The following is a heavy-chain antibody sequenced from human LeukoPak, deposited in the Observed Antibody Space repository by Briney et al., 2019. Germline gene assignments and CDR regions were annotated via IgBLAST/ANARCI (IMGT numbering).Heavy chain of an antibody. CDR3: AKVGCSSTSCYLFGYYYYYYMDV. Sequence: GGSLRLSCAASGFTFSDYNMRWIRQAPGKGLEWVAFIRYDGSNKYYADSVKGRFTISRDNSKNTLYLQMNSLRAEDTAVYYCAKVGCSSTSCYLFGYYYYYYMDVWGKGTTVTISS. D-gene: IGHD2-2*01. CDR1: GFTFSDYN. J-gene: IGHJ6*03. V-gene: IGHV3-30*02. CDR2: IRYDGSNK.